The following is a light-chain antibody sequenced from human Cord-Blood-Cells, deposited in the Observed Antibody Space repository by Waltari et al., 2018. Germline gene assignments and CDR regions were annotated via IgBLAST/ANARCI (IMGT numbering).Light chain of an antibody. CDR3: QQRSNWPRIT. J-gene: IGKJ5*01. CDR1: QSVSSY. V-gene: IGKV3-11*01. CDR2: DAS. Sequence: EIVLTQSPATLSLSPGERATLSCRASQSVSSYLAWYQHKPGQAPRLLIYDASNRATGIPARFSGSGSGTDFTLTISSLEPEDCAGYYCQQRSNWPRITFGQGTRLEIK.